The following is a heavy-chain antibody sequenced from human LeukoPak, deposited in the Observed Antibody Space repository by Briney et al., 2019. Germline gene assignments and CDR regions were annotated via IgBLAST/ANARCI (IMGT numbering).Heavy chain of an antibody. Sequence: PSETLSLTCTVSGGSISSGTYYWSWIRQPAGKGLEWIGRIYSSGSTNYNPSLKSRVTISVDTSKNQFSLKLSSVTAADTAVYYCARGPRTTVKSRYYYYYMDVWGKGTTVTVSS. CDR1: GGSISSGTYY. CDR2: IYSSGST. D-gene: IGHD4-11*01. CDR3: ARGPRTTVKSRYYYYYMDV. J-gene: IGHJ6*03. V-gene: IGHV4-61*02.